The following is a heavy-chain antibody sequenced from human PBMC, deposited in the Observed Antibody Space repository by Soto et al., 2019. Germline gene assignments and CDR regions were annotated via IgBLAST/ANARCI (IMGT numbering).Heavy chain of an antibody. J-gene: IGHJ4*02. D-gene: IGHD5-18*01. CDR2: INPNSGDT. Sequence: ASVKVSCKSSGYAFTGYYIHWVRQAPGQGLEWMGWINPNSGDTNYAQKFQGRVTMTRDTSFSTAYMELSSLRSDDTAVYYCATRYXYVHFWGQGTLVTVS. CDR1: GYAFTGYY. CDR3: ATRYXYVHF. V-gene: IGHV1-2*02.